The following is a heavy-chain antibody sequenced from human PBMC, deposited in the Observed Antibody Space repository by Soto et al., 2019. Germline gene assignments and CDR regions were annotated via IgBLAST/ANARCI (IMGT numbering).Heavy chain of an antibody. V-gene: IGHV4-39*01. Sequence: SETLSLTCTVSGGSISSSSYYWGWIRQPPGKGLEWIGSIYYSGSTYYNPSLKSRVTISVDTSKNQFSLKLSSVTAADTAVYYCASPAKHYYYGMDVSGQGTTVTVSS. D-gene: IGHD6-25*01. J-gene: IGHJ6*02. CDR3: ASPAKHYYYGMDV. CDR1: GGSISSSSYY. CDR2: IYYSGST.